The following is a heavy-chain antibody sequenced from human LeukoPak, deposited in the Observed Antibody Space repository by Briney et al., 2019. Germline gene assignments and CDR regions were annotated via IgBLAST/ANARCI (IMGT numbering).Heavy chain of an antibody. CDR3: ARSSGGSFTAGY. V-gene: IGHV1-69*04. D-gene: IGHD2-15*01. CDR1: GGTFISYA. Sequence: ASVKVSCKASGGTFISYAISWVRQAPGQGLEWMGRIIPILGIANYAQKFQGRVTTTADKSTSTAYMELSSLRSEDTAVYYCARSSGGSFTAGYWGQGTLVTVSS. CDR2: IIPILGIA. J-gene: IGHJ4*02.